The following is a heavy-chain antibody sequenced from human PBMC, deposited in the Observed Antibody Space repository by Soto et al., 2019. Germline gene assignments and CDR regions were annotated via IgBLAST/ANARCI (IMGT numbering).Heavy chain of an antibody. CDR1: GFTFSSYG. V-gene: IGHV3-30*18. Sequence: PGGSLRLSCAASGFTFSSYGMHWVRQAPGKGLEWVAVISYDGSNKYYADSVKGRFTISRDNSKNTLYLQMNSLRAEDTAVDYGAKGVSFPECDRLHDYWGQGTLVTVSS. CDR3: AKGVSFPECDRLHDY. D-gene: IGHD2-21*02. CDR2: ISYDGSNK. J-gene: IGHJ4*02.